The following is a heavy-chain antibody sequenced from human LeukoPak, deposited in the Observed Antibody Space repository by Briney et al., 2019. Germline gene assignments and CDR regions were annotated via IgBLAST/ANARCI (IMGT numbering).Heavy chain of an antibody. CDR3: ARGHRITGRPYFDY. CDR1: GGSISSGGYY. D-gene: IGHD1-20*01. Sequence: SETLSLTCTVSGGSISSGGYYWSWIRQPPGKGLGWIGEINHSGSTNYNPSLKSRVTISVDTSKNQFSLKLSSVTAADTAVYYCARGHRITGRPYFDYWGQGTLVTVSS. J-gene: IGHJ4*02. CDR2: INHSGST. V-gene: IGHV4-39*07.